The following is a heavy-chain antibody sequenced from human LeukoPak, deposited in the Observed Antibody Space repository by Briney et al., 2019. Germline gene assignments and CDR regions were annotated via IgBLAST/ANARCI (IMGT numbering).Heavy chain of an antibody. CDR2: IIPISDTT. CDR3: ARGGGTVLEAFDI. CDR1: AGTFSIYA. Sequence: SVKVSFKASAGTFSIYAISWVRQAPGQGLEWMGGIIPISDTTRYAQNFHGRVSITADKFTSTAYMEMSGLRSKDPAVYYCARGGGTVLEAFDIWGQGTMV. D-gene: IGHD3-3*01. V-gene: IGHV1-69*06. J-gene: IGHJ3*02.